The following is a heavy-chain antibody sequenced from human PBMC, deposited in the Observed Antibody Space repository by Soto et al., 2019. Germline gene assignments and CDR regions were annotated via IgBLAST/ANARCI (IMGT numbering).Heavy chain of an antibody. CDR3: AKCLWGGPDYYYYCYMGV. CDR1: GVTLTSSA. J-gene: IGHJ6*03. Sequence: SVKVSCKACGVTLTSSAVQWVRQARGQRLEWIGWIVVGSGNTNYAQKFQERVTITRDMSTSTAYMELSSLRSEDTAVYYCAKCLWGGPDYYYYCYMGVWGKVTQVTISS. D-gene: IGHD2-21*01. CDR2: IVVGSGNT. V-gene: IGHV1-58*01.